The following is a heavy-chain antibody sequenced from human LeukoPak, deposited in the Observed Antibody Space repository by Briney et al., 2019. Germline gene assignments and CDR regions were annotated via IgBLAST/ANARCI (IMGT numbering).Heavy chain of an antibody. Sequence: PGGSLRLSCAASGFTFSSYAMHWVRQAPGKGLEWVAVISYDGSNKYYADSVKGRFTISRDNSKNTLYLQMNSLRAEDTAVYYCARTIRRAKVVTAREPDYWGQGTLVTVSS. CDR3: ARTIRRAKVVTAREPDY. CDR2: ISYDGSNK. D-gene: IGHD2-21*02. J-gene: IGHJ4*02. CDR1: GFTFSSYA. V-gene: IGHV3-30*01.